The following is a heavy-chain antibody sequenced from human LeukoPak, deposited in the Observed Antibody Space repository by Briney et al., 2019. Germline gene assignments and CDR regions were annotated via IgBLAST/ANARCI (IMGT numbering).Heavy chain of an antibody. D-gene: IGHD2-2*01. CDR3: ARRPINCIITNCYVDY. J-gene: IGHJ4*02. Sequence: ASVKVSCKASGYTFAGSYMHWVRQAPGQGLEWMGWINPNSGDTSYAREFQDRVTMTRDTSLSTAYMELSRLRSDDTAVYFCARRPINCIITNCYVDYWGQGTLVTVSS. V-gene: IGHV1-2*02. CDR2: INPNSGDT. CDR1: GYTFAGSY.